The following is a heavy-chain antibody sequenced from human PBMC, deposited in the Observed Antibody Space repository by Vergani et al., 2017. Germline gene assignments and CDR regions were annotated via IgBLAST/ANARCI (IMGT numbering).Heavy chain of an antibody. D-gene: IGHD3-22*01. CDR2: ISGDGGST. CDR1: GFTFDDYA. V-gene: IGHV3-43*02. J-gene: IGHJ4*02. Sequence: EVQLVESGGGVVQPGGSLRLSCAASGFTFDDYAMHWVRHAPGKGLEWVSLISGDGGSTYYADSVKGRFTISRDNSKNSLYLQMNSLRTEDTALYYCAKDSGPYYYDKLFDYWGQGTLVTVSS. CDR3: AKDSGPYYYDKLFDY.